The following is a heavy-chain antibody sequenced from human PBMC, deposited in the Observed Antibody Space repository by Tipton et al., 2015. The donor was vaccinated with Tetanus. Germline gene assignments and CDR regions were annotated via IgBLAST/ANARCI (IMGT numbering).Heavy chain of an antibody. Sequence: SLRLSCAASGFTFSSYWMSWVRQVPGKGLEWVANIKEDGSQKFYVEPVKGRFTISRDDAKNSLYLQMNSLRVEDTAVYYCARPSGNGWFHDENWGQGTLVTVSS. J-gene: IGHJ4*02. V-gene: IGHV3-7*01. CDR1: GFTFSSYW. D-gene: IGHD6-19*01. CDR2: IKEDGSQK. CDR3: ARPSGNGWFHDEN.